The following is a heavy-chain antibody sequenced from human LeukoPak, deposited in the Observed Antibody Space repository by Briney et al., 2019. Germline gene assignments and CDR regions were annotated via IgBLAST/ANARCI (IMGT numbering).Heavy chain of an antibody. Sequence: GGSLRLSCAASGFTFSIYAMSWVRQAPGKGLEWVSAISGSGGSTYYADSVKGRFTISRDNSKNTLYLQMNSLRAEDTAVYYCAKDNEITYYDILTGLWYFDYWGQGTLVTVSS. CDR1: GFTFSIYA. D-gene: IGHD3-9*01. CDR2: ISGSGGST. CDR3: AKDNEITYYDILTGLWYFDY. J-gene: IGHJ4*02. V-gene: IGHV3-23*01.